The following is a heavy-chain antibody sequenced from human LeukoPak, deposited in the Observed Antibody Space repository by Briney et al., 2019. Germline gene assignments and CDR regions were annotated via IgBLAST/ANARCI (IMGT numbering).Heavy chain of an antibody. CDR2: IYSGGST. D-gene: IGHD3-22*01. CDR1: GGSISSGDYY. V-gene: IGHV3-53*01. CDR3: AREGYYYDSSGYHDY. J-gene: IGHJ4*02. Sequence: ETLSLTCTVSGGSISSGDYYWSWIRQAPGKGLEWVSVIYSGGSTYYADSVKGRFTISRDNSKNTLYLQMNSMRAEDTAVYYCAREGYYYDSSGYHDYWGQGTLVTVSS.